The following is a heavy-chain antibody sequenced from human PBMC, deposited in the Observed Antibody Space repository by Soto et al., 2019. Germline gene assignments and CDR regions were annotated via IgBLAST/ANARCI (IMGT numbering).Heavy chain of an antibody. J-gene: IGHJ6*02. CDR2: ISGSGGST. Sequence: PGGSLRLSCAASGFTFSSYAMSWVRQAPGKGLEWVSAISGSGGSTYYADSVKGRFTISRDNSKNTLYLQMNSLRAEDTAVYYCASCYSGSRYYYYYGMDVWGQGTTVTVSS. CDR3: ASCYSGSRYYYYYGMDV. V-gene: IGHV3-23*01. CDR1: GFTFSSYA. D-gene: IGHD1-26*01.